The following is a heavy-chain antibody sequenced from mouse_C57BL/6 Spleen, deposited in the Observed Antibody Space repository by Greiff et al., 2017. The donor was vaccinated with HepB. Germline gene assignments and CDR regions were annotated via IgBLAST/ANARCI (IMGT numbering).Heavy chain of an antibody. CDR3: ARRDYVGFAY. J-gene: IGHJ3*01. CDR2: INPNNGGT. V-gene: IGHV1-22*01. Sequence: QQSHGKSLEWIGYINPNNGGTSYNQKFKGKATLTVNKSSSTAYMELRSLTSEDSAVYYCARRDYVGFAYWGQGTLVTVSA. D-gene: IGHD1-1*01.